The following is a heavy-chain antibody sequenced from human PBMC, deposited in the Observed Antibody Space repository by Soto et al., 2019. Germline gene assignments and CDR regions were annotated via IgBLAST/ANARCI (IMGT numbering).Heavy chain of an antibody. CDR3: ARASRSLGYCSSTSCSKGDY. J-gene: IGHJ4*02. D-gene: IGHD2-2*01. Sequence: QVQLVQSEAEVKKPGASVKVSCTASGYTFTNYGISWVRQAPGQGLQWMGWISAYNDNTNYAQKLQGRVTMTTDKSTSTAYMELRSLTSDDTAVYYCARASRSLGYCSSTSCSKGDYWGQGTLVTVSS. CDR1: GYTFTNYG. V-gene: IGHV1-18*04. CDR2: ISAYNDNT.